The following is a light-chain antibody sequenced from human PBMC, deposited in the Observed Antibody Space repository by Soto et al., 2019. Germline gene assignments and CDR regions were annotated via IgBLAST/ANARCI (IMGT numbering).Light chain of an antibody. V-gene: IGLV1-44*01. CDR3: AAWDDSLNGWV. Sequence: QSVLTQPPSASGTPGQRVTISCSGGSSNIGSNTVNWYQQLPGTAPKLLIYSNNQRPSGVPDRFSGSKSGTSASLAISGLQSEDEAAYYCAAWDDSLNGWVFGGGTQLTVL. J-gene: IGLJ3*02. CDR2: SNN. CDR1: SSNIGSNT.